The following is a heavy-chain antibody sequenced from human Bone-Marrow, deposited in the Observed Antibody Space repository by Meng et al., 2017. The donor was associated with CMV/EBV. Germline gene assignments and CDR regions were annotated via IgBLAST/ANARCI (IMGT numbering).Heavy chain of an antibody. D-gene: IGHD1-7*01. J-gene: IGHJ3*02. CDR3: AKDLRGWNYAILGAFDI. V-gene: IGHV3-30*02. CDR1: GFTFSSYG. Sequence: GGSLRLSCAASGFTFSSYGMHWVRQAPGKGLEWVAFIQYDGSNKYYADSVKGRFTISRDNSKNTLYLQMNSLRAEDTAVYYCAKDLRGWNYAILGAFDIWGQGTMVTVSS. CDR2: IQYDGSNK.